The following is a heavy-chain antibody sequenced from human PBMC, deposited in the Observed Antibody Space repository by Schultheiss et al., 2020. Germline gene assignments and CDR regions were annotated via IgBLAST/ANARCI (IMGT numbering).Heavy chain of an antibody. CDR1: GFTFSSYG. J-gene: IGHJ4*02. D-gene: IGHD1-26*01. CDR3: ARAPLGSYSPPFDY. V-gene: IGHV3-33*01. Sequence: GGSLRLSCAASGFTFSSYGMHWVRQAPGKGLEWVAVIWYDGSNKYYADSVKGRFTISRDNSKNTLYLQMNSLRAEDTAVYYCARAPLGSYSPPFDYWGQGTLVTVPS. CDR2: IWYDGSNK.